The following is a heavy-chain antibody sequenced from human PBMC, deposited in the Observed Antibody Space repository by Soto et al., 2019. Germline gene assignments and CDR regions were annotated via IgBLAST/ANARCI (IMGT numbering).Heavy chain of an antibody. J-gene: IGHJ4*02. CDR3: AKDTSVVPAAIVDY. CDR1: GFTFSSYA. Sequence: GGSLRLSCAASGFTFSSYAMSWVRQAPGKGLEWVSGISGSGGSTDYADSVKGRFTISRDNSKNTLYLQMNSPRVEDTAVYYCAKDTSVVPAAIVDYWGQGTMVTVSS. CDR2: ISGSGGST. V-gene: IGHV3-23*01. D-gene: IGHD2-2*02.